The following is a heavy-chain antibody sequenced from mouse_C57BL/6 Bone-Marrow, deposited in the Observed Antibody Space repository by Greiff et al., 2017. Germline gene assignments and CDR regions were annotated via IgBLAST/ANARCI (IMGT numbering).Heavy chain of an antibody. V-gene: IGHV1-50*01. CDR1: GYTFTSYW. CDR2: IDPSDSYT. J-gene: IGHJ2*01. Sequence: QVHVKQPGAELVKPGASVKLSCKASGYTFTSYWMQWVKQRPGQGLEWIGEIDPSDSYTNYNQKFKGKATLTVDTSSSTAYMQLSSLTSEDSAVYYCARGYYDYDGYYFDYWGQGTTLTVSS. D-gene: IGHD2-4*01. CDR3: ARGYYDYDGYYFDY.